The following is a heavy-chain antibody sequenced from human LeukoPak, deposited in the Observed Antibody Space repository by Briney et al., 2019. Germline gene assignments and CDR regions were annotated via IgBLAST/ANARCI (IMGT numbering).Heavy chain of an antibody. CDR3: ARDPYSGSYGDYYYYYMDV. Sequence: GGSLRLSCAAYGFTFNTYAIHWVRQAPGKGLEYVSGISSTGGSTYYANSVKGRFTISRDNSKNTLYLQMGSLRAEDMAVYYCARDPYSGSYGDYYYYYMDVWGKGTTVTISS. V-gene: IGHV3-64*01. J-gene: IGHJ6*03. D-gene: IGHD1-26*01. CDR2: ISSTGGST. CDR1: GFTFNTYA.